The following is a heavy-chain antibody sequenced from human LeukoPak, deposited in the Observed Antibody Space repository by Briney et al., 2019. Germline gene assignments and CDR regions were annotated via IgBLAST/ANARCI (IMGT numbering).Heavy chain of an antibody. CDR3: AREEAVAGLHY. Sequence: GSLRLSCAASGFTVRSYYMAWVRQAPGKGLEWVSVIYSGGDTYYADSVKGRFTISRDNSKNTLYLQMGSLRAEDMAVYYCAREEAVAGLHYWGQGTLVTVSS. V-gene: IGHV3-66*01. CDR2: IYSGGDT. D-gene: IGHD6-19*01. J-gene: IGHJ4*02. CDR1: GFTVRSYY.